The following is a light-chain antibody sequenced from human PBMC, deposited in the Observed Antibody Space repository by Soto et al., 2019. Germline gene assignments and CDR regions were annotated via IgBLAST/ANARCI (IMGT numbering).Light chain of an antibody. CDR1: SSDVGGDDS. J-gene: IGLJ3*02. V-gene: IGLV2-11*01. Sequence: QSALTQPRSVSGSPGQSVTISCTGTSSDVGGDDSVSWFQHHPGKVPRLVIYGVNKRPSGVPDRFSASKSGNTASLTISGLQAEDEADYYCCSHAGSDTLFGGGTKVTVL. CDR2: GVN. CDR3: CSHAGSDTL.